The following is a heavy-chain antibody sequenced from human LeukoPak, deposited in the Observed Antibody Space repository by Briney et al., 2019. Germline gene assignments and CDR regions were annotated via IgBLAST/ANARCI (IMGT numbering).Heavy chain of an antibody. V-gene: IGHV3-48*04. CDR1: GFTFDTYS. Sequence: GGSLRLSCVASGFTFDTYSMNWIRQAPGKGLEWTSYITDDSKTMYYADSVKGRFTISRDNAKNALYLPMNSLRGEDTAVYYCVARGGWARFDYWGQGTLVTVSS. CDR2: ITDDSKTM. J-gene: IGHJ4*02. CDR3: VARGGWARFDY. D-gene: IGHD6-19*01.